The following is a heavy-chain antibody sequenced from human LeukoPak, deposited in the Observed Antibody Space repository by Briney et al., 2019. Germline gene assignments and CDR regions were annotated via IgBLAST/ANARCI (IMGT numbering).Heavy chain of an antibody. J-gene: IGHJ4*02. Sequence: PSETLSLTCTVSGGSISSYYWSWIRQPAGKGLEWIGRIYSSGKNNYNPSLKSRVTMSVDTSKNQFSLKLSSVTAADTAVDYCARDEGQLAGYYDYWGQGTLVTVSS. V-gene: IGHV4-4*07. CDR3: ARDEGQLAGYYDY. D-gene: IGHD6-6*01. CDR2: IYSSGKN. CDR1: GGSISSYY.